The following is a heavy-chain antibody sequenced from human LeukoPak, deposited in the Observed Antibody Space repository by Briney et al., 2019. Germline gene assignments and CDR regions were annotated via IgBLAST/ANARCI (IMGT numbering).Heavy chain of an antibody. D-gene: IGHD1-1*01. Sequence: SETLSLTCTVSGGSISSGSYYWSWIRQPAGKGLEWIGRIYTSGSTNYNPSLKSRVTISVDTSKNQFSLKLSSVTAADTAVYYCARVRGNWNDGNFKYYFDYWGQGTLVTVSS. CDR3: ARVRGNWNDGNFKYYFDY. CDR2: IYTSGST. V-gene: IGHV4-61*02. CDR1: GGSISSGSYY. J-gene: IGHJ4*02.